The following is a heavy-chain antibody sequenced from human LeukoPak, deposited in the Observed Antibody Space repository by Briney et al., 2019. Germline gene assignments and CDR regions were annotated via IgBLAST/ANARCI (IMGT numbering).Heavy chain of an antibody. V-gene: IGHV4-61*01. CDR2: IVYSGSISGST. CDR1: GGSISSGTYS. CDR3: ARVYEEDWFDP. Sequence: SETLSLTCIVSGGSISSGTYSWSWIRQPPGKGLEWIGYIVYSGSISGSTNYNPSLKSRVIMSVDTSKNQFSLTLSSVTAADTAVYYCARVYEEDWFDPWGQGTLVTASS. D-gene: IGHD3-3*01. J-gene: IGHJ5*02.